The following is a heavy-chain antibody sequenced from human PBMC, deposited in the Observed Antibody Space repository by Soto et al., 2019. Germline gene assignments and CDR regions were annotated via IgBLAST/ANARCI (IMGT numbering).Heavy chain of an antibody. CDR1: GFKFTIYR. CDR3: AKDRSSSLDGMDV. Sequence: QVQLVESGGGVVQPGRSLRLSCAASGFKFTIYRMHWVRQAPGKGLEWVAVVWYDGSNKYYADSVKGRFTISRDNSKNTLYLQVNSLRAEDTAVYYCAKDRSSSLDGMDVWGQGTTVTVSS. J-gene: IGHJ6*02. V-gene: IGHV3-33*06. CDR2: VWYDGSNK. D-gene: IGHD6-19*01.